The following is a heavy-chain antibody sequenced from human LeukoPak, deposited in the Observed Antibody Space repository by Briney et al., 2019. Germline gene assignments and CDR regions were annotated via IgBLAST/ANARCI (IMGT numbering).Heavy chain of an antibody. Sequence: GGSLRLSCAASGFTFSGYAMSWVRQAPGKGLEWVSAISGSGGSTYYADSVKGRFTISRDNSKNTLYLLINNLRAEDSAIYFCAKDSTAYRYFDYWGLGTLVTVSS. CDR2: ISGSGGST. D-gene: IGHD2-21*02. CDR3: AKDSTAYRYFDY. J-gene: IGHJ4*02. CDR1: GFTFSGYA. V-gene: IGHV3-23*01.